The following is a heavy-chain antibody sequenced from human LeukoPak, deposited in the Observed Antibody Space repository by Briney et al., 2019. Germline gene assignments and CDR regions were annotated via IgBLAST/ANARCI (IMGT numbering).Heavy chain of an antibody. V-gene: IGHV1-2*02. CDR2: INPNSGGT. J-gene: IGHJ5*02. Sequence: ASVKDTCKASRYTFTGHYMHEVRQAPGQGLAWMGWINPNSGGTNYAQKFQGRVTMTRDTSISTAYMELSRLRSDDTAVYYCARELIAARYWFDPWGQGTLVTVSS. CDR3: ARELIAARYWFDP. D-gene: IGHD6-6*01. CDR1: RYTFTGHY.